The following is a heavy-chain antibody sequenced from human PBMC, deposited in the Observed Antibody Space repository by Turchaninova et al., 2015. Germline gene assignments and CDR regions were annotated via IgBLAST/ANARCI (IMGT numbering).Heavy chain of an antibody. CDR1: GFTFSRYG. D-gene: IGHD6-13*01. J-gene: IGHJ6*02. V-gene: IGHV3-33*01. Sequence: QVQLVESGGGVVQPGRSPRLSCAASGFTFSRYGMHWVRQAPGKGREGVAVIWYDGSNKYYADSVKGRFTISRDNSKNTLYLQMISLRAEDTAVYYCGRDMVVAAAWPELGMDVWGQGTTVTVSS. CDR2: IWYDGSNK. CDR3: GRDMVVAAAWPELGMDV.